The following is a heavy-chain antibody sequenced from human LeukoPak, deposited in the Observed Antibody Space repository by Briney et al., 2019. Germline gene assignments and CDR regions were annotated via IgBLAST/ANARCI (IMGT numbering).Heavy chain of an antibody. CDR1: GYTFTSYY. D-gene: IGHD1-26*01. Sequence: GASVKVSCKASGYTFTSYYTHWVRQAPGKGLEWMGGFDPEDGETIYAQKFQGRVTMTEDTSTDTAYMELSSLRSEDTAVYYCATDHGSGSYHPSAFDIWGQGTMVTVSS. V-gene: IGHV1-24*01. J-gene: IGHJ3*02. CDR2: FDPEDGET. CDR3: ATDHGSGSYHPSAFDI.